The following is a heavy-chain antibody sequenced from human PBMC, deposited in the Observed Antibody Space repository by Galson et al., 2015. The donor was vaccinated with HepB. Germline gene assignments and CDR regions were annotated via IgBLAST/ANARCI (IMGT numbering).Heavy chain of an antibody. J-gene: IGHJ4*02. CDR2: VKIKTDGGTT. CDR1: GFTFSNAW. CDR3: TTDSSQYYYDSSGYNNFDY. V-gene: IGHV3-15*01. Sequence: SLRLSCAAPGFTFSNAWMSWVRQAPGRGLEWVGRVKIKTDGGTTDYAAPVKGRFTISRDDSRNTLYLQMNSLKTEDTAVYYCTTDSSQYYYDSSGYNNFDYWGQGTLVTVSS. D-gene: IGHD3-22*01.